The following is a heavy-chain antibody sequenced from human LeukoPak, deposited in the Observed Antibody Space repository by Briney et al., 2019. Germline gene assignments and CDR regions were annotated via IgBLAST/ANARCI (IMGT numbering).Heavy chain of an antibody. D-gene: IGHD2-2*01. CDR1: GYTFTGYY. CDR2: INPNSGGT. CDR3: AREQSGCSSTSCYRHYYYMDV. J-gene: IGHJ6*03. Sequence: ASVKVSCKASGYTFTGYYMHWVRQAPGQGLEWMGRINPNSGGTNYAQKFQGRVTMTRDTSINTAYMELSRLRSDDTAVYYCAREQSGCSSTSCYRHYYYMDVWGKGTTVTVSS. V-gene: IGHV1-2*06.